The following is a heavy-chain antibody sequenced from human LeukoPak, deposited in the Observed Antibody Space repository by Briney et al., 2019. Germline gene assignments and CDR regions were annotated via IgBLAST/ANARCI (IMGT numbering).Heavy chain of an antibody. CDR3: ARRSSGWGVFDY. Sequence: SETLPLTCTVSGGFISSYYWSWIRQPPGKELEGIGYIYYSGSTNYNPSLKSRVTISVDTSKNQFSLKLSSVTAADTAVYYCARRSSGWGVFDYWGQGTLVTVSS. CDR1: GGFISSYY. J-gene: IGHJ4*02. CDR2: IYYSGST. D-gene: IGHD6-19*01. V-gene: IGHV4-59*01.